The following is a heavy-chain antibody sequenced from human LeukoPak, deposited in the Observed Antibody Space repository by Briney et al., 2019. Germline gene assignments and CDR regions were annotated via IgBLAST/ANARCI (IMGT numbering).Heavy chain of an antibody. CDR3: VRAGAYRFDY. D-gene: IGHD3-16*01. Sequence: GGSLRLSCAASGFTFSDYWMHWVRQAPGKGLVWVSIINTDTRGTYYADSVKGRFTISRDNAKNTLYLQMNSLRAEDTAVYYCVRAGAYRFDYWGQGTLVTVSS. CDR2: INTDTRGT. J-gene: IGHJ4*02. V-gene: IGHV3-74*01. CDR1: GFTFSDYW.